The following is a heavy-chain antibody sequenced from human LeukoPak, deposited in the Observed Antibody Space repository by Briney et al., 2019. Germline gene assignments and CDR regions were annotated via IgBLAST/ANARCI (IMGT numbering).Heavy chain of an antibody. CDR3: ARVYYYDTSGAFDF. J-gene: IGHJ4*02. Sequence: GGSLRLSCAASGFTFSSYAMSWVRQAPGKGLEWVSAISGSGGSTYYADSVKGRFTISRDNSKNTLYLQMNSLRAEDTAVYYCARVYYYDTSGAFDFWGQGTLVTVSS. CDR2: ISGSGGST. CDR1: GFTFSSYA. V-gene: IGHV3-23*01. D-gene: IGHD3-22*01.